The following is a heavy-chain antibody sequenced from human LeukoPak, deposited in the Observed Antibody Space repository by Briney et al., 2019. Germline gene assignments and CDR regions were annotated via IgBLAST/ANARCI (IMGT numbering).Heavy chain of an antibody. Sequence: GGSLRLSCAASGFTFSSHWMSWVRQAPGKGLEWVANIKQDGSEKYYVDSVKGRFTISRDNAKNSLYLQMNSLRADDTAVYYCARTSREYSSSWYVKYWGQGTLVTVSS. D-gene: IGHD6-13*01. CDR1: GFTFSSHW. CDR3: ARTSREYSSSWYVKY. J-gene: IGHJ4*02. CDR2: IKQDGSEK. V-gene: IGHV3-7*01.